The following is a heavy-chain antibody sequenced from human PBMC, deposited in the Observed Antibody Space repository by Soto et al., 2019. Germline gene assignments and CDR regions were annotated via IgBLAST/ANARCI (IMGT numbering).Heavy chain of an antibody. CDR3: AHRQASRYHGGSDY. CDR2: IYWDDDK. Sequence: SGPTLVNPTQTLTLTCTFSGFSLSTSGVGVGWIRQPPGKALEWLALIYWDDDKRYSPSLKSRLTITKDTSKNQVVLTMTNMDPVDTATYFWAHRQASRYHGGSDYWGQGTRVTVSS. J-gene: IGHJ4*02. CDR1: GFSLSTSGVG. D-gene: IGHD2-2*01. V-gene: IGHV2-5*02.